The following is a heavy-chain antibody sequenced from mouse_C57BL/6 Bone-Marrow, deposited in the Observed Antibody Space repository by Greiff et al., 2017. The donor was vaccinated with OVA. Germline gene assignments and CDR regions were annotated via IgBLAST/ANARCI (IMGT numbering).Heavy chain of an antibody. Sequence: VQLQQSGAELVRPGASVTLSCKASGYTFTDYEMHWVKQTPVHGLEWIGAIDPETGGTAYNQKFKGKAILTADKSSSTAYMELRSLTSEDSAVDYCTNLTTVSHYYAMDYWGQGTSVTVSS. CDR2: IDPETGGT. D-gene: IGHD1-1*01. V-gene: IGHV1-15*01. J-gene: IGHJ4*01. CDR1: GYTFTDYE. CDR3: TNLTTVSHYYAMDY.